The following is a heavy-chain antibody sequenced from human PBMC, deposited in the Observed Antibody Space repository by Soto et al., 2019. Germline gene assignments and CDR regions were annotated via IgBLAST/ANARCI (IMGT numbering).Heavy chain of an antibody. J-gene: IGHJ4*02. CDR1: GDSISISSYY. Sequence: SETLSLTCTVSGDSISISSYYWAWIRQPPGKGLEWIGSMYYSGSTYNNPSLKSRVTMSVDTPKNQFSLKLSSVTAADTAVYYCARRGINDFWSGYYPIDYWGQGTLVTVSS. V-gene: IGHV4-39*01. D-gene: IGHD3-3*01. CDR3: ARRGINDFWSGYYPIDY. CDR2: MYYSGST.